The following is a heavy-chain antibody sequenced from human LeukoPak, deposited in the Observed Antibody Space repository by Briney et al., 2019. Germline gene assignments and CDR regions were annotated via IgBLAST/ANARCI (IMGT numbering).Heavy chain of an antibody. CDR1: GFTFSSYW. D-gene: IGHD2-2*01. J-gene: IGHJ5*02. Sequence: GGSLRLSCAASGFTFSSYWMHWVRQAPGKGLIWVSRINSDGSSTSYADSVKGRFTISRDNSKNTLYLQMNTLRAEDTAVYYCAKEVVPTTKAFDPWGQGTLVTVPS. V-gene: IGHV3-74*01. CDR2: INSDGSST. CDR3: AKEVVPTTKAFDP.